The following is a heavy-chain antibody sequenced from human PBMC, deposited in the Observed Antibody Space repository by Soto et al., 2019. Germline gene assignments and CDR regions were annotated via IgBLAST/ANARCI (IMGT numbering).Heavy chain of an antibody. CDR1: GGTFSSYA. Sequence: SVKVSCKASGGTFSSYAISWVRQAPGQGLEWMGGIIPIFGTANYAQKFQGRVTITADESTSTAYMELSSLRSEDTAVYYCARDSFPNDYGDYVDYYYGMDVWGQGTTVTV. D-gene: IGHD4-17*01. CDR2: IIPIFGTA. J-gene: IGHJ6*02. V-gene: IGHV1-69*13. CDR3: ARDSFPNDYGDYVDYYYGMDV.